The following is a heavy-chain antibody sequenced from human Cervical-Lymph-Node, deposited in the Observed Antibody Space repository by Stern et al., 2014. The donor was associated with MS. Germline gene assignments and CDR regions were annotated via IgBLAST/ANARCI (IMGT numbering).Heavy chain of an antibody. J-gene: IGHJ5*02. CDR3: AKPHWNYVSDWFAP. CDR2: ITSSDGSR. D-gene: IGHD1-7*01. Sequence: VQLVESGGGLVQPGGSLRLSCAASGFTFSSSAMSWVRQAPGKGLEWVSSITSSDGSRNYADSVKGRFTISRDNSKNTLYLQMNSLTAEDTARYYCAKPHWNYVSDWFAPWGQGTLVTVSS. CDR1: GFTFSSSA. V-gene: IGHV3-23*04.